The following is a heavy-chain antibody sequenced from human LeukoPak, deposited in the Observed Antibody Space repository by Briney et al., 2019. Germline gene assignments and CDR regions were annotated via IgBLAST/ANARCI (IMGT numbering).Heavy chain of an antibody. Sequence: PSETLSLTCTVSGGSISSYYWSWIRQPPGKGLEWIGYIYHSGSTYYNPSLKSRVTISVDRSKNQFSLKLSSVTAADTAVYYCAREGLWSIFDYWGQGTLVTVSS. D-gene: IGHD5-18*01. V-gene: IGHV4-59*12. CDR1: GGSISSYY. CDR2: IYHSGST. J-gene: IGHJ4*02. CDR3: AREGLWSIFDY.